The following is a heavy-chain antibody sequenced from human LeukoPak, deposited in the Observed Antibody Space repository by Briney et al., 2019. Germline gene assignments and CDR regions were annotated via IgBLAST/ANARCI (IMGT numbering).Heavy chain of an antibody. Sequence: KPSETLSLTCTVPGGSISSYYWSWIRQPAGKGLEWIGRIYTSGSTNYNPSLRSRVTMSVDTSKNQFSLKLSSVTAADTAVYYCARDTPIYSNYEDAFDIWGQGTMVTVSS. V-gene: IGHV4-4*07. CDR1: GGSISSYY. CDR3: ARDTPIYSNYEDAFDI. CDR2: IYTSGST. J-gene: IGHJ3*02. D-gene: IGHD4-11*01.